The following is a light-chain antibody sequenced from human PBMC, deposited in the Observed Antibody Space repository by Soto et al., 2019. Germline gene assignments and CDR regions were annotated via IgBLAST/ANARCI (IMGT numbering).Light chain of an antibody. CDR3: QQSHSIPGT. J-gene: IGKJ1*01. Sequence: DIQMTKSPSSLSASIGDRVTITCRASESISSYLHWYQQKPGKAPKLLIYAASSLQSGVPSRFSGSGSGTDFSLTINGLQPEDLATYYCQQSHSIPGTFGQ. CDR2: AAS. V-gene: IGKV1-39*01. CDR1: ESISSY.